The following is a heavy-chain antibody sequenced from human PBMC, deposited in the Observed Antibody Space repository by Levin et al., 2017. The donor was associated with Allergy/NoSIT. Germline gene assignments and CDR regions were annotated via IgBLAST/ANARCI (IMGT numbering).Heavy chain of an antibody. Sequence: PSETLSLTCTVSGGSISSDDFYWSWIRQPPGKGLEWIGFIHYSGTYYNPSLKNRLTISIDTSKNQFSLRLASVTAADTAEYYCATDQSPRGTVYGAGYFNNWGQGTLVTVSS. CDR2: IHYSGT. D-gene: IGHD4/OR15-4a*01. V-gene: IGHV4-30-4*01. J-gene: IGHJ4*02. CDR1: GGSISSDDFY. CDR3: ATDQSPRGTVYGAGYFNN.